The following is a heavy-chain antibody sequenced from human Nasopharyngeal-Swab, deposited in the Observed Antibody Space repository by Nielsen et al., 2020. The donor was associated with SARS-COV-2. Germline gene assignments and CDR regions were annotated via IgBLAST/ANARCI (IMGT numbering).Heavy chain of an antibody. CDR1: GGSFSGYY. Sequence: GSLRLSCAVYGGSFSGYYWSWIRQPPGKGLEWIGEINHSGSTNYNPSLKSRVTISVDTSKNQFSLKLSSVTAADTAVYYCAREDYDLWSGYYIYWGQGTLVTVSS. CDR3: AREDYDLWSGYYIY. D-gene: IGHD3-3*01. V-gene: IGHV4-34*01. CDR2: INHSGST. J-gene: IGHJ4*02.